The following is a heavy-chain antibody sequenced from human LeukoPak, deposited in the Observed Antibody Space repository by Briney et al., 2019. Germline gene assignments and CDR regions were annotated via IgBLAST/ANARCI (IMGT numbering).Heavy chain of an antibody. CDR1: GYTLTELS. CDR2: FDPEDGET. D-gene: IGHD3-22*01. Sequence: EASVKVSCKVSGYTLTELSMHWVRQAPGKGLEWMGGFDPEDGETIYAQKFQGRVTMTEDTSTDTAYMELSSLRSEDTAVYYCAISPYYYDSSGYYDFDYWGQGTLVTVSS. V-gene: IGHV1-24*01. J-gene: IGHJ4*02. CDR3: AISPYYYDSSGYYDFDY.